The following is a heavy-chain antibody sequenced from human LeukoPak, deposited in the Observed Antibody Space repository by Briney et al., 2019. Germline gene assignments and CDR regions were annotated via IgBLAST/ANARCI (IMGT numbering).Heavy chain of an antibody. J-gene: IGHJ6*03. CDR3: AKELRITMIVVGYMDV. CDR2: ISGSGGST. Sequence: GGSLRLSCAASGFTFSSYAMSWVRQAPGKGLEWVSAISGSGGSTYYADSVKGRFTISRDNSKNTLYLQMNSLRAEDTAVYYCAKELRITMIVVGYMDVWGKGTMVTVSS. D-gene: IGHD3-22*01. CDR1: GFTFSSYA. V-gene: IGHV3-23*01.